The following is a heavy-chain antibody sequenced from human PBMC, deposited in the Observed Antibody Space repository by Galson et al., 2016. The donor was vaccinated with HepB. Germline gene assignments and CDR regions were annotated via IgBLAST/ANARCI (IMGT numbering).Heavy chain of an antibody. Sequence: SLRLSCEASGYTFSNYSMYWVRQAPGRGLEWMAIINPSGGSTSYADTFKGRFTITRDTSKNTVYMELSSLRAEDTAVYSCARAGVPAFDYYGMDVWGQGTTVTVSS. D-gene: IGHD2-2*01. CDR3: ARAGVPAFDYYGMDV. CDR1: GYTFSNYS. CDR2: INPSGGST. J-gene: IGHJ6*02. V-gene: IGHV1-46*01.